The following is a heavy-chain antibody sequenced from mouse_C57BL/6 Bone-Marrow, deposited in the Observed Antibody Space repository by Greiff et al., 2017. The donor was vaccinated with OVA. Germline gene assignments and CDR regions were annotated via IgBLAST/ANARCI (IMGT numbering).Heavy chain of an antibody. D-gene: IGHD2-3*01. CDR1: GYAFSSSW. CDR2: IYPGDGDT. CDR3: AIDGYYKAWFAY. J-gene: IGHJ3*01. Sequence: VQRVESGPELVKPGASVKISCKASGYAFSSSWMNWVKQRPGKGLEWIGRIYPGDGDTNYNGKFKGKATLTADKSSSTAYMQLSSLTSEDSAVYFCAIDGYYKAWFAYWGQGTLVTVSA. V-gene: IGHV1-82*01.